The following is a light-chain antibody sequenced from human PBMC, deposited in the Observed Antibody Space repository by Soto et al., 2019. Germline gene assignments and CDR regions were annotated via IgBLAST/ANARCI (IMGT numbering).Light chain of an antibody. Sequence: QPVLTQPPSASGTPGQRVTISCSGSSSNIGSNYVYWYQQLPGTVPQLLIYRNSERPSGVPDRFSGSESGTSASLAISGLRSEDEADYYCAAWDDSLSGVVFGGGTKLTVL. V-gene: IGLV1-47*01. J-gene: IGLJ2*01. CDR1: SSNIGSNY. CDR3: AAWDDSLSGVV. CDR2: RNS.